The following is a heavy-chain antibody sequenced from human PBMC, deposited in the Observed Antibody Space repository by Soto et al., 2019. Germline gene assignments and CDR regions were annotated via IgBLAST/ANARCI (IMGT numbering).Heavy chain of an antibody. CDR3: ARDHHGYYSADY. V-gene: IGHV1-18*01. CDR2: ISAYNGNT. Sequence: QVQLVQSGAEVKKPGASVKVSCKASGYTFTSYGISWVRQAPGQGLEWMGWISAYNGNTNYAQKLQGRVTMTTDTATSTASMELRSLRSDDKAVYYCARDHHGYYSADYWGQGTLVTVSS. CDR1: GYTFTSYG. J-gene: IGHJ4*02. D-gene: IGHD3-22*01.